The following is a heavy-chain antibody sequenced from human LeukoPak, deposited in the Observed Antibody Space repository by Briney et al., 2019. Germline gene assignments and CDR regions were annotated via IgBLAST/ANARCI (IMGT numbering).Heavy chain of an antibody. V-gene: IGHV3-33*01. CDR3: ARDPLGYCSGGSCYPFDY. CDR2: IWYDGSNK. D-gene: IGHD2-15*01. CDR1: GLTFSSYG. Sequence: GGSLRLSCAASGLTFSSYGMHWVRQAPGKGLEWMAVIWYDGSNKYYADSVKGRFTISRDNSKNTLYLQMNSLRAEDTAVYYCARDPLGYCSGGSCYPFDYWGQGTLVSVSS. J-gene: IGHJ4*02.